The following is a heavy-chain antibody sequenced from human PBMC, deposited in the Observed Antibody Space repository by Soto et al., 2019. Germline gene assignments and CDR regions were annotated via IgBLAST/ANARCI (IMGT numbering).Heavy chain of an antibody. CDR3: ARFKFGWELHDAFDI. V-gene: IGHV4-31*03. CDR1: GGSISSGGYY. Sequence: QVQLQESGPGLVKPSQTLSLTCTVSGGSISSGGYYWSWIRQHPGKGLEWIGYIYYSGSTYYNPSLKSRVTISVDTSKNQFSLKLSSMTAADTAVYYCARFKFGWELHDAFDIWGQGTMVTVSS. CDR2: IYYSGST. J-gene: IGHJ3*02. D-gene: IGHD1-26*01.